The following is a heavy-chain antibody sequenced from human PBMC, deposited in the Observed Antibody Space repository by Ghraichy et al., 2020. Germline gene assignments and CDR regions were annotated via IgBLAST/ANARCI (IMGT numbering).Heavy chain of an antibody. V-gene: IGHV3-74*01. J-gene: IGHJ6*02. CDR3: ARGWGYDYYGMDV. Sequence: GSLRLSCAASGFTFSSYWMHWVRQAPGKGLVWVSRINSDGSSTSYADSVKGRFTISRDNAKNTLYLQMNSLRAEDTAVYYCARGWGYDYYGMDVWGQGTTVTVSS. CDR2: INSDGSST. CDR1: GFTFSSYW. D-gene: IGHD3-16*01.